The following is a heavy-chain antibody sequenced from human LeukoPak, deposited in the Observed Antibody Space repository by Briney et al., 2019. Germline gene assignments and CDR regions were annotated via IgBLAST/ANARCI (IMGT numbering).Heavy chain of an antibody. V-gene: IGHV1-69*04. CDR3: AREENDWFDP. J-gene: IGHJ5*02. Sequence: GSSVKVSCKASGGTFSSYAISWVRQAPGQGLEWMGRIIPILGIANYAQKFQGRVTITADKSASTAYMELSSLRSEDTAVYYCAREENDWFDPWGQGTLVTVSS. CDR2: IIPILGIA. CDR1: GGTFSSYA.